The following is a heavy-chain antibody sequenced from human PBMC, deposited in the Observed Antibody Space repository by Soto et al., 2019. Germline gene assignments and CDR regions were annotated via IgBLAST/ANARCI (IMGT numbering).Heavy chain of an antibody. CDR3: ATLALYYDILTGYPYFDY. D-gene: IGHD3-9*01. CDR1: GYTLTELS. V-gene: IGHV1-24*01. Sequence: GASVKVSCKVSGYTLTELSMHWVRQAPGKGLEWMGGFDPEDGETIYAQKFQGRVTMTEDTSTDTAYMELSSLRSEDTAVYYCATLALYYDILTGYPYFDYWGQGTLVTVSS. CDR2: FDPEDGET. J-gene: IGHJ4*02.